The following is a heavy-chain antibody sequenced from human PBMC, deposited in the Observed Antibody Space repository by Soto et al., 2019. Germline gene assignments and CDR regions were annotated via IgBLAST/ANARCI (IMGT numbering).Heavy chain of an antibody. J-gene: IGHJ4*02. V-gene: IGHV3-23*01. Sequence: EVQLLESGGGLVQPGGSLRLSCAASGFTFSSYAMSWVRQAPGKGLEWVSAISGSGGSTYYADSVKGRFTISRDNSKNTLYLQMNSLRAEDTAVYYCAKDLSLAQWLVQYYFDYWGQGTLVTVSS. CDR3: AKDLSLAQWLVQYYFDY. CDR2: ISGSGGST. D-gene: IGHD6-19*01. CDR1: GFTFSSYA.